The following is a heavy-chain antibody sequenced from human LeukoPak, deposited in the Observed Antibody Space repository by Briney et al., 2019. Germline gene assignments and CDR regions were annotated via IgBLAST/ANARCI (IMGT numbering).Heavy chain of an antibody. D-gene: IGHD6-13*01. V-gene: IGHV4-59*01. J-gene: IGHJ4*02. CDR2: IYYSGAT. Sequence: SETLSLTCTVSGGSISSYYWSWIRQPPGKGLEWIGYIYYSGATNYNPSLNSRVTISVDTSKNQFSLNLTSVTAADTAVYYCASSLAAAGPYYFDSWGQGTLVTVSS. CDR3: ASSLAAAGPYYFDS. CDR1: GGSISSYY.